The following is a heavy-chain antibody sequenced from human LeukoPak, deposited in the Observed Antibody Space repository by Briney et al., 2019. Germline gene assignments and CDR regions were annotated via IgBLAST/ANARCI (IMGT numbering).Heavy chain of an antibody. Sequence: ASVRVSCKASGYTFTSYYMRWVRQAPGQGLEWLGRINPKTGGSNYAQKFQGRVTMTSDTSTSTAHMELSRLNSDDTAVYYCATLVSGINYWGQGTPVTVSS. CDR1: GYTFTSYY. J-gene: IGHJ4*02. CDR2: INPKTGGS. V-gene: IGHV1-2*06. CDR3: ATLVSGINY. D-gene: IGHD1-20*01.